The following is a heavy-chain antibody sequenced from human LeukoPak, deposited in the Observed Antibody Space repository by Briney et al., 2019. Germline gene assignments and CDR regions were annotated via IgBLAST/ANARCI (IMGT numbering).Heavy chain of an antibody. CDR3: ARQMTTVTPIDF. Sequence: ASVTVSFTSSVYTFTSYYMHWVRPPPGQGLDWMGWFNPNGGGTNYEQMFQGRLIMTSDTSISTAYMELNRLTSDDTAVYYCARQMTTVTPIDFWGQGTLVTVSS. J-gene: IGHJ4*02. CDR2: FNPNGGGT. D-gene: IGHD4-17*01. CDR1: VYTFTSYY. V-gene: IGHV1-2*02.